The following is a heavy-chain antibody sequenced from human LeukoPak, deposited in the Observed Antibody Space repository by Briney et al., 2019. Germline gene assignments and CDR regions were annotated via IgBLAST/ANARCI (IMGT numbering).Heavy chain of an antibody. CDR3: AEDIAVVPAAKGHYYYYGMDV. CDR1: GFTFSSYA. Sequence: GGSLRLSCAASGFTFSSYAMSWVRQAPGKGLEWVSAISGSGGSTYYADSVKGRFTISRDNSKNTLYLQMNSLRAEDTAVYYCAEDIAVVPAAKGHYYYYGMDVWGQGTTVTVSS. V-gene: IGHV3-23*01. D-gene: IGHD2-2*01. CDR2: ISGSGGST. J-gene: IGHJ6*02.